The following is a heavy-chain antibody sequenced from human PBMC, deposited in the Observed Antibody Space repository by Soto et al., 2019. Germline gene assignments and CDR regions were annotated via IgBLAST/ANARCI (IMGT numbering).Heavy chain of an antibody. CDR3: ARRSATASGWLDP. V-gene: IGHV4-39*01. CDR2: INFSEST. Sequence: PSETLSLTCTVSGGSISSSSYYWGWIRQPPGKGLEWIGSINFSESTYYSPSLKSRVTISLDTPKKEFSLKLSSVTAADTAVYYGARRSATASGWLDPWGQGTLVTVSS. D-gene: IGHD4-17*01. J-gene: IGHJ5*02. CDR1: GGSISSSSYY.